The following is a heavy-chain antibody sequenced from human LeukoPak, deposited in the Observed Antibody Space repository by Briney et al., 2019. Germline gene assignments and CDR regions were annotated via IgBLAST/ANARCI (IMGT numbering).Heavy chain of an antibody. V-gene: IGHV3-33*01. CDR2: IWYDGSNK. CDR3: ARTYCSSTSCYTYYYYGMDV. D-gene: IGHD2-2*01. J-gene: IGHJ6*02. CDR1: GFTFSSYG. Sequence: GGSLRLSCAASGFTFSSYGVHWVRQAPGKGLEWVAVIWYDGSNKYYADSVKGRFTISRDNSKNTLYLQMNSLRAEDTAVYYCARTYCSSTSCYTYYYYGMDVWGQGTTVTVSS.